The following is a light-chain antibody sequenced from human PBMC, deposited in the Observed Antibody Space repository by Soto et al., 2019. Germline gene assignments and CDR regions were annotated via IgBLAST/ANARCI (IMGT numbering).Light chain of an antibody. CDR2: DVS. V-gene: IGLV2-11*01. J-gene: IGLJ1*01. CDR1: SSDVGIYNY. Sequence: QSALTQPRSVSGSPGQSVTISCTGTSSDVGIYNYVSWYQQHPGKAPKLMIYDVSKRPSGVPDRFSDSKSGNTASLTISGLQAEDEADYYCCSYAGSYTLGVFGTGTKVTVL. CDR3: CSYAGSYTLGV.